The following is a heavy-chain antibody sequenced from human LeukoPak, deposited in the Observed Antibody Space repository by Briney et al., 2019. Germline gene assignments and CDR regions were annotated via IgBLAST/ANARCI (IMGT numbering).Heavy chain of an antibody. V-gene: IGHV5-10-1*01. CDR2: IDPSDSYT. CDR3: ARHYYYGSANYYPYFDF. D-gene: IGHD3-10*01. Sequence: GESLKISCKGSGNRFTNYWISWVRQMPGKGLEWMGRIDPSDSYTNYSPSFQGHVTISADKSISTAYLQWSSLKASDTAMYYCARHYYYGSANYYPYFDFWGRGALVTVSS. CDR1: GNRFTNYW. J-gene: IGHJ4*02.